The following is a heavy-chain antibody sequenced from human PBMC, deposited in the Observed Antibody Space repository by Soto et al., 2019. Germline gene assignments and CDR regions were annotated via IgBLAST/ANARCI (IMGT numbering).Heavy chain of an antibody. Sequence: SETLSLTCSVSGGSISSGDYYWSWIRQHPGKGLEWIGYIHNSGTTYYIPPLKSRVAMTVDTSKNQLSLKLTSVAAADTAVYYCARGVTFGGVIAPRFDPWGQGTPVTVSS. J-gene: IGHJ5*02. D-gene: IGHD3-16*02. CDR3: ARGVTFGGVIAPRFDP. CDR1: GGSISSGDYY. CDR2: IHNSGTT. V-gene: IGHV4-31*03.